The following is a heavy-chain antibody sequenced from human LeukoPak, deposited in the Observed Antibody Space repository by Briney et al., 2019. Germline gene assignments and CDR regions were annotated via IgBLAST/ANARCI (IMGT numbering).Heavy chain of an antibody. CDR2: IYHSGST. V-gene: IGHV4-59*13. D-gene: IGHD3-3*01. Sequence: SETLSLTCTVSGVSITTYYWSWIRQPPGKGLEWIGYIYHSGSTNYNPSLKSRVTISVDTSKNEFSLKLTSVTAADTAVYYCARGAYDFWIPNWFDPWGQGTLVTVSS. CDR3: ARGAYDFWIPNWFDP. J-gene: IGHJ5*02. CDR1: GVSITTYY.